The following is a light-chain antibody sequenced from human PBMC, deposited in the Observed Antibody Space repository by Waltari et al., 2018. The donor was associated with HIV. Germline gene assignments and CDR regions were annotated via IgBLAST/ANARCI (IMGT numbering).Light chain of an antibody. CDR3: SSYTSATIVF. V-gene: IGLV2-14*01. J-gene: IGLJ2*01. CDR2: ELM. CDR1: SSNIGSSNY. Sequence: QSALTQPASVSGSPGQSITISCIGTSSNIGSSNYVSWYQHHPGKAPKLLIGELMSRPWGVSSRFAASKSGNTASLTISGLLSEDEAIYYCSSYTSATIVFFGGGTRVTVL.